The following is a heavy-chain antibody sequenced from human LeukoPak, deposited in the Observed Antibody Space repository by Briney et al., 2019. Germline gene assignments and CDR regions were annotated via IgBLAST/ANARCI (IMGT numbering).Heavy chain of an antibody. CDR3: ARLTEPPQSLRFLEWLGGQYYFDY. J-gene: IGHJ4*02. D-gene: IGHD3-3*01. V-gene: IGHV1-2*06. CDR1: GYTFTGYY. CDR2: INPNSGGT. Sequence: ASVKVSCKASGYTFTGYYMHWVRQAPGQGLEWMGRINPNSGGTNYAQKFQGRVTMTRDTSISTAYMELSRLRSDDTAVYYCARLTEPPQSLRFLEWLGGQYYFDYWGQGTLVTVSS.